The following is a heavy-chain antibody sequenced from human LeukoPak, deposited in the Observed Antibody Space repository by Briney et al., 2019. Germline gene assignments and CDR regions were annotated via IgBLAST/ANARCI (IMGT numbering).Heavy chain of an antibody. Sequence: GGSLRLSCAASGFTFSSYSMNRVRQAPGKGLEWVSSISSSSSYIYYADSVKGRFTISRDNAKNSLYLQMNSLRAEDTAVYYCARDPYSSSSGAGDYWGQGTLVTVSS. V-gene: IGHV3-21*01. CDR2: ISSSSSYI. CDR3: ARDPYSSSSGAGDY. CDR1: GFTFSSYS. J-gene: IGHJ4*02. D-gene: IGHD6-6*01.